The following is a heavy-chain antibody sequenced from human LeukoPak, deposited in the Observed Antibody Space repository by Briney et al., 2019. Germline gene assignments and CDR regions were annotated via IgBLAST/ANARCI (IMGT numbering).Heavy chain of an antibody. CDR2: INHSGST. V-gene: IGHV4-34*01. CDR1: GGSFSGYY. CDR3: ARGRRRYYYDSSGYYPY. J-gene: IGHJ4*02. Sequence: SETLSLTCAVYGGSFSGYYWSWIRQPPGKGLEWIGEINHSGSTNYNPSLRSRVTISVDTSKNQFSLKLSSVTAADTAVYYCARGRRRYYYDSSGYYPYWGQGTLVTVSS. D-gene: IGHD3-22*01.